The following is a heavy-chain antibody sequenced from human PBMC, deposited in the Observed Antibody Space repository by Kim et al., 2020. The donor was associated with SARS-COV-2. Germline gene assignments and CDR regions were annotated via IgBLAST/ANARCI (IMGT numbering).Heavy chain of an antibody. CDR3: ARDNTMVRGTDAFDI. CDR1: GGSISSSSYY. J-gene: IGHJ3*02. D-gene: IGHD3-10*01. V-gene: IGHV4-39*07. Sequence: SETLSLTCTVSGGSISSSSYYWGWIRQPPGKGLEWIGSIYYSGSTYYNPSLKSRVTISVDTSKNKFSLKLSSVTAADTAVYYCARDNTMVRGTDAFDIWGQGTMVTVSS. CDR2: IYYSGST.